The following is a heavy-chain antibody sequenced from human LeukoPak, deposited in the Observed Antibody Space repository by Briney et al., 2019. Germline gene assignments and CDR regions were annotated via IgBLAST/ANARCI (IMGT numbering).Heavy chain of an antibody. J-gene: IGHJ4*02. CDR2: IYYSGST. CDR1: GGSISSGDYY. V-gene: IGHV4-30-4*01. D-gene: IGHD4-23*01. CDR3: AKDLLNEGNHLDY. Sequence: PSQTLSLTCTVSGGSISSGDYYWSWIRQPPGKGLEWIGYIYYSGSTYYNPSLKSRVTISVDTSKNQFSLRLSSVTAADTAVYYCAKDLLNEGNHLDYWGQGTLVTVSS.